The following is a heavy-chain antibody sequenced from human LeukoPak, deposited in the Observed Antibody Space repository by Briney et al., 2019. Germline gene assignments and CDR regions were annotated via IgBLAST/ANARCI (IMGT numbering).Heavy chain of an antibody. D-gene: IGHD6-6*01. Sequence: GGSLRLSCAGSGFTFSSYWMHWVRQAPGKGLVWVSRINSDGSSTSYADSVKGRFTISRDNAKNTLYLQMNSLRAEDTAVYYCARGGSSISSHYYNYMDVWGKGTTVTVSS. CDR1: GFTFSSYW. V-gene: IGHV3-74*01. CDR2: INSDGSST. J-gene: IGHJ6*03. CDR3: ARGGSSISSHYYNYMDV.